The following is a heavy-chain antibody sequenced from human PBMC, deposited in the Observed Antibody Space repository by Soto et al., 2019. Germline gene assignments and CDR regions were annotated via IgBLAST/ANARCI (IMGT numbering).Heavy chain of an antibody. J-gene: IGHJ4*02. CDR3: ARGQEGIVATH. CDR2: VKDGGST. Sequence: QVQLQQWGAGLLKPSETLSLTCTVNGGSLTGYYWSWIRQPTGKGLEWIGEVKDGGSTNYSPSLRGQVSISADTSKNHFSLRLNSVTAADTAVYFCARGQEGIVATHWDQGALVTVSS. D-gene: IGHD5-12*01. V-gene: IGHV4-34*01. CDR1: GGSLTGYY.